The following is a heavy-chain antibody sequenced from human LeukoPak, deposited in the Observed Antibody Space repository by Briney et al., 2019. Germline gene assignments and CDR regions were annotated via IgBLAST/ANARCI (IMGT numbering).Heavy chain of an antibody. V-gene: IGHV3-66*02. D-gene: IGHD5-12*01. J-gene: IGHJ4*02. CDR2: IYSGCST. CDR1: GFTVSSNY. Sequence: GGSLRLSRAASGFTVSSNYIIWVRQPPAQGQESVSVIYSGCSTYYPDLVQGRLAMSRDNSKNTLYLQLNSVRAEDTAVYYCARVIVATTTWYYFDYWGQGTLVSVSS. CDR3: ARVIVATTTWYYFDY.